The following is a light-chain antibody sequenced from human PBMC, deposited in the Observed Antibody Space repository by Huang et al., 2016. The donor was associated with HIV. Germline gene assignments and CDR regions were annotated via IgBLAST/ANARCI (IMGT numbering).Light chain of an antibody. Sequence: EIVMTQSPATLSVSPGGGATLARRASQNVRSNLAWDQQTPGQAPRLLIYDTSTRASGVPARFSGSGSGAEVTLTISGRQSEDFAVYYCQQYDNWPPGLTFGGGTKVEI. CDR1: QNVRSN. CDR3: QQYDNWPPGLT. CDR2: DTS. J-gene: IGKJ4*01. V-gene: IGKV3D-15*01.